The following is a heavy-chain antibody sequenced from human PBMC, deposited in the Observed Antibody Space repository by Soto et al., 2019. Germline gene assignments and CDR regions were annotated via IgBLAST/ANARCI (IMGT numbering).Heavy chain of an antibody. D-gene: IGHD1-26*01. CDR1: GDSISSSSYY. CDR3: ARRKYSGTFWSLDY. V-gene: IGHV4-39*01. Sequence: SETLSLTCTVSGDSISSSSYYWAWIRQPPGKGLEWIGNIFYSGITYYNPSLRSRVTMSVDTSKNQFSLKLRSVIAADTAMYYCARRKYSGTFWSLDYWGQGXLVTVSS. J-gene: IGHJ4*02. CDR2: IFYSGIT.